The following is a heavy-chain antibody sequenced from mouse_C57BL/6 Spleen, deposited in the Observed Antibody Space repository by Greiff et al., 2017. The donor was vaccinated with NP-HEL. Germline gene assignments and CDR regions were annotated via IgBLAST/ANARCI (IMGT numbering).Heavy chain of an antibody. Sequence: EVQLQESGPGLVKPSQSLSLTCSVTGYSITSGYYWNWIRQFPGNKLEWMGYISYDGSNNYNPSLKNRISITRDTSKNQFFLKLNSVTTEDTATYYCASRLRHESWFAYWGQGTLVTVSA. V-gene: IGHV3-6*01. J-gene: IGHJ3*01. D-gene: IGHD2-4*01. CDR1: GYSITSGYY. CDR2: ISYDGSN. CDR3: ASRLRHESWFAY.